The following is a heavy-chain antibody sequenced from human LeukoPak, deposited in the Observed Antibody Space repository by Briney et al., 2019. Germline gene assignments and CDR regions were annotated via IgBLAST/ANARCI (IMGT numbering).Heavy chain of an antibody. J-gene: IGHJ3*02. D-gene: IGHD1-26*01. V-gene: IGHV1-3*01. CDR2: INAGNGNT. CDR3: ARDRVVGAFDAFDI. Sequence: GESLKISCKASGYTFTSYAMHWVRQAPGQRLEWMGWINAGNGNTKYSQKFQGRVTITRDTSASTAYMELSSLRSEDTAVYYCARDRVVGAFDAFDIWGQGTMVTVSS. CDR1: GYTFTSYA.